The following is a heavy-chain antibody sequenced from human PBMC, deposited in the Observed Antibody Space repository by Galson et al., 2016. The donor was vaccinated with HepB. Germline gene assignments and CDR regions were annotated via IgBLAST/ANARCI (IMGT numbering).Heavy chain of an antibody. CDR2: SNAGTGDT. V-gene: IGHV1-3*01. J-gene: IGHJ6*01. Sequence: SVKVSCKGSGYTFTTYAMHWVRQAPGQRFEWMGMSNAGTGDTKYSQKFEGRVTISRDTSASTVYMELSSLRFEDTAVYYCARGSGTYYNNYYGMDVWGQGTTVTVSS. CDR1: GYTFTTYA. D-gene: IGHD3-10*01. CDR3: ARGSGTYYNNYYGMDV.